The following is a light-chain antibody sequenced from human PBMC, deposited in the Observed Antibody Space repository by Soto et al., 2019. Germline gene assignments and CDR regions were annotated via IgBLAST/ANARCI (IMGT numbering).Light chain of an antibody. CDR2: EVS. J-gene: IGLJ2*01. V-gene: IGLV2-8*01. CDR3: IAYAASNNLGV. Sequence: QSALTQPPSASGSPGQSVTISCIGTSSDVGGYNYVSWYQQHPGKAPKLMIYEVSKRPSGVPDRFSGSKSGNTASLTVSGRQAEDEADYYCIAYAASNNLGVFGGGTKVTVL. CDR1: SSDVGGYNY.